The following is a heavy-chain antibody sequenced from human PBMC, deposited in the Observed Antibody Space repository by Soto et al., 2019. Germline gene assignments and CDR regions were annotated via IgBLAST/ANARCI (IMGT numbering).Heavy chain of an antibody. V-gene: IGHV3-15*07. CDR2: INSEGGTT. CDR3: TTETDSDYYGMDV. Sequence: GGSLRLSCAASGFTFSTYWMHWVRQAPGKGLVWVSRINSEGGTTDYAVPVKGRFSISRDDSKDTLYLQMNSLKTEDTAVYYCTTETDSDYYGMDVWGQGTTVTVSS. J-gene: IGHJ6*02. CDR1: GFTFSTYW. D-gene: IGHD2-21*01.